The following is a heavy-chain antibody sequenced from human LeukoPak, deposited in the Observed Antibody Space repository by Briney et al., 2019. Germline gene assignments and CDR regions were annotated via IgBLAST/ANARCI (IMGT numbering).Heavy chain of an antibody. Sequence: PGGSLRLSCAASGFTFSSYSMNWVRQAPGKGLEWVSSISSSSSYIYYADSVKGRFTISRDNAKNSLYLQMNSLRAEDTAVYYCARYVDIVATDKFHFDYWGQGTLVTVSS. CDR3: ARYVDIVATDKFHFDY. D-gene: IGHD5-12*01. J-gene: IGHJ4*02. V-gene: IGHV3-21*01. CDR1: GFTFSSYS. CDR2: ISSSSSYI.